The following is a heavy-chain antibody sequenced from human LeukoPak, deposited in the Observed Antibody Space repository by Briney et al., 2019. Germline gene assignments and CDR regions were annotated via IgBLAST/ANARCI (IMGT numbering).Heavy chain of an antibody. CDR2: ISGNGSPI. CDR3: ARDPEFSYGYYFDY. V-gene: IGHV3-48*03. Sequence: GGSLRLSCAASGFTLSSYEMNWVRQAPGKGLEWVSYISGNGSPIYYADSVKGRFTISRDNSKNSLFLQLNSLRADDTAVYYCARDPEFSYGYYFDYWGQGTLVTVSS. D-gene: IGHD5-18*01. J-gene: IGHJ4*02. CDR1: GFTLSSYE.